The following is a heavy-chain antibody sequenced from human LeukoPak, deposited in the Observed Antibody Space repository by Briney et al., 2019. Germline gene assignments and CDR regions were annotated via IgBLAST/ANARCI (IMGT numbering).Heavy chain of an antibody. CDR3: TRQHCSGGTCSYVDY. D-gene: IGHD2-15*01. CDR1: GFDFSDFY. V-gene: IGHV3-73*01. J-gene: IGHJ4*02. CDR2: IRTKPNSYTT. Sequence: GGSLRLSCAASGFDFSDFYMHWVRQASGRGLEWVGLIRTKPNSYTTVYAASVKGRFTISRDDSKNTAYLQTNSLKAEDTAVYYCTRQHCSGGTCSYVDYWGQGTLVTVSS.